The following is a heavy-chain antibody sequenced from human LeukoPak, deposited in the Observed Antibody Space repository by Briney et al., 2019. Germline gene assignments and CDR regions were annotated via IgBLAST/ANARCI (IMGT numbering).Heavy chain of an antibody. Sequence: GGSLRLLCAASGFTFSDYYMSWIRQAPGRGLEWVSYISSTGSTIYYADPVKGRFTTSRDKAKHSLYLQMNSLRAEDTAVYYCARQAIAVAGTLGSYYIDDWGQGTLVTVSS. CDR2: ISSTGSTI. CDR1: GFTFSDYY. CDR3: ARQAIAVAGTLGSYYIDD. D-gene: IGHD6-19*01. V-gene: IGHV3-11*04. J-gene: IGHJ4*02.